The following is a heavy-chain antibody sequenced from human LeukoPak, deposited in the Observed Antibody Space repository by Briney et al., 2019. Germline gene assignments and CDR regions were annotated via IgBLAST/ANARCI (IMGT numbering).Heavy chain of an antibody. J-gene: IGHJ4*02. CDR1: GFSFSRYY. CDR3: TRAVGLVPAAHFDQ. V-gene: IGHV3-11*01. CDR2: IPTSGISV. D-gene: IGHD4-23*01. Sequence: GGSLRLSCAASGFSFSRYYMSWVRQTPGKALEWISYIPTSGISVQYADSVRGRFTASRDDDKNSLHLQMDSLRVEDTAVYYCTRAVGLVPAAHFDQWGKGALVIVS.